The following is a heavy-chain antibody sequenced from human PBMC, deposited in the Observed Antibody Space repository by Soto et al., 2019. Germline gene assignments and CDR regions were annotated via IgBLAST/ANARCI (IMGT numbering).Heavy chain of an antibody. CDR1: GGSISSSNW. Sequence: PSETLSLTCAVSGGSISSSNWWSWVRQPPGKGLEWIGEIYHSGSTNYNPSLKSRVTMTEDTSTDTAYMELSSLRSEDTAVCYCARGRSRPFWSPGSFYGWFDPWGQGTLVTVSS. CDR2: IYHSGST. CDR3: ARGRSRPFWSPGSFYGWFDP. J-gene: IGHJ5*02. D-gene: IGHD3-3*01. V-gene: IGHV4-4*02.